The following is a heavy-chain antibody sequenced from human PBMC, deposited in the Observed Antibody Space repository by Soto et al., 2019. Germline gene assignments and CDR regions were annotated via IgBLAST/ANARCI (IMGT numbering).Heavy chain of an antibody. CDR3: AKEVRVTGYHEPFDY. D-gene: IGHD3-9*01. J-gene: IGHJ4*02. CDR1: GFTFSSYA. CDR2: VSGSGGTT. V-gene: IGHV3-23*01. Sequence: VQMLQSGGGLVQPGGSLRLSCAASGFTFSSYALSWVRQAPGKGLEWVSGVSGSGGTTYYADSVKGQFTISRDNSKNTLYLQMSSLRAEDTAVYYCAKEVRVTGYHEPFDYWGQGTLVTVSS.